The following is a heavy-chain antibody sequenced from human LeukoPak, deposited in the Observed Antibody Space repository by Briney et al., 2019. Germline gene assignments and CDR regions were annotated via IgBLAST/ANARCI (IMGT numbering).Heavy chain of an antibody. D-gene: IGHD3-10*01. J-gene: IGHJ5*02. Sequence: ASVKVSCKASGYTFTSYGISWVRQAPGQGLEWMGWISAYNGNTNYAQKLQGRVTMTTDTSTSTAYMELRSLRSDETAVYYCAREGDYYGSGSYSNVWFDPWGQGTLVTVSS. CDR2: ISAYNGNT. V-gene: IGHV1-18*01. CDR1: GYTFTSYG. CDR3: AREGDYYGSGSYSNVWFDP.